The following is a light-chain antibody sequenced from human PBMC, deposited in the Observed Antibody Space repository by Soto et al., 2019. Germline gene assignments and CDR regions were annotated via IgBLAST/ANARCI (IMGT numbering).Light chain of an antibody. CDR1: SRDIGSYNL. Sequence: QSVLTQPASVSGSPGQSITISCTGTSRDIGSYNLVSWYQQRPGKAPKLMIYEVSKRPSGVSNRFSGSKSGNTASLTISGLQAEDEADYYCCSYAGSSTLFGTGTKVTVL. CDR2: EVS. J-gene: IGLJ1*01. V-gene: IGLV2-23*02. CDR3: CSYAGSSTL.